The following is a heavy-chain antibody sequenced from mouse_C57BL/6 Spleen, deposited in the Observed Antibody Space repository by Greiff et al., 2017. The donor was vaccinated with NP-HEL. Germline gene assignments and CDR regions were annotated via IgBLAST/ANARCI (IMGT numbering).Heavy chain of an antibody. CDR1: GYSFTDYY. J-gene: IGHJ3*01. CDR3: ARDYGSAY. Sequence: VQLQQSGPELVKPGASVKISCKASGYSFTDYYMNWVKQSPEKSLEWIGEINPSTGGTTYNQKFKAKATLTVDKSSSTAYMQLKSLTSEDSAVYYCARDYGSAYWGQGTLVTVSA. D-gene: IGHD1-1*01. V-gene: IGHV1-42*01. CDR2: INPSTGGT.